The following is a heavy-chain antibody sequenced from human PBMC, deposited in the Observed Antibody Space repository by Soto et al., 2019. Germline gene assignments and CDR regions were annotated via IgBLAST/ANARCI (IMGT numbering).Heavy chain of an antibody. CDR3: AKGPCSSTSCYRAGMDV. J-gene: IGHJ6*02. CDR1: GGTFSSYA. CDR2: IIPIFGTA. V-gene: IGHV1-69*06. Sequence: QVQLVQSGAEVKKPGSSVKVSCKASGGTFSSYAISWVRQAPGPGLEWMGGIIPIFGTANYAQKFQGRVTITADKSTSTAYMELSSLRSEDTAVYYCAKGPCSSTSCYRAGMDVWGQGTTVTVSS. D-gene: IGHD2-2*01.